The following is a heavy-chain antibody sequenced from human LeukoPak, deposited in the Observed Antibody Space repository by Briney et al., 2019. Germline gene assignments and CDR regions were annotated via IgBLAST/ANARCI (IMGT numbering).Heavy chain of an antibody. J-gene: IGHJ1*01. CDR1: GGSISSYY. D-gene: IGHD6-25*01. V-gene: IGHV4-59*08. Sequence: SETLSLTCTVSGGSISSYYWSWIRQPPGKGLEWIGYIYYSWSTNDNPSLKSRVTISVDTSKNQFFLKLSSVTAADAAVYYCASPPYGSGAEYFQHWGQGTLVTVSS. CDR2: IYYSWST. CDR3: ASPPYGSGAEYFQH.